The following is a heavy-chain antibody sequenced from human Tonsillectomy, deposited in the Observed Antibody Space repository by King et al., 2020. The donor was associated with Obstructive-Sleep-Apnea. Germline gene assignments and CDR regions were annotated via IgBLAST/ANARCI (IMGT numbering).Heavy chain of an antibody. Sequence: VQLVQSGAEVKKPGESLKISCRGSGYSFTSYWIGWVRQMPGKGLEWMGLIYPADSNTRYSPSFQGQVTMSADKSISTAYLQWSSLKASDTAIYYCARQDSSGYYYYYGMDVWGQGTTVTVSS. CDR3: ARQDSSGYYYYYGMDV. D-gene: IGHD3-22*01. V-gene: IGHV5-51*01. CDR1: GYSFTSYW. CDR2: IYPADSNT. J-gene: IGHJ6*02.